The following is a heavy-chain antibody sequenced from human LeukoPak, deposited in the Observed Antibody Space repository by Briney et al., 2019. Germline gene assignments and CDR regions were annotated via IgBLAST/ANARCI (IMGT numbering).Heavy chain of an antibody. Sequence: GGSLRLSCSASGFTFSSYAMHWVRQAPGKGLEYVSAISSNGGSTYYADSVKGRFTISRDNSKNTLYLQMSSLRAEDTAVYYCVKDLGDYYDSSGYYLTGYFQHWGQGTLVTASS. CDR3: VKDLGDYYDSSGYYLTGYFQH. V-gene: IGHV3-64D*06. J-gene: IGHJ1*01. CDR2: ISSNGGST. D-gene: IGHD3-22*01. CDR1: GFTFSSYA.